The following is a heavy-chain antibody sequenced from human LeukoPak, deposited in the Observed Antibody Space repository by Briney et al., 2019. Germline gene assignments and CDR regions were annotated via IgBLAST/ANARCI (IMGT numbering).Heavy chain of an antibody. V-gene: IGHV3-21*01. J-gene: IGHJ3*02. CDR3: ARGRTPQWIKDASDI. Sequence: GGSLRLSCAASGFTLSNHGMQWFRQAPGKGLEWVSSISTGGTHIYYAHSVEGRFTISRDDAMNSLYLQMNSLRAEDTAVYYCARGRTPQWIKDASDIWGQGTVVVVSS. CDR1: GFTLSNHG. D-gene: IGHD5-12*01. CDR2: ISTGGTHI.